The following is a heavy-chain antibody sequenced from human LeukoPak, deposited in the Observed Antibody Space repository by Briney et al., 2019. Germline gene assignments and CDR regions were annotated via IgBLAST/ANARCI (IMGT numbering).Heavy chain of an antibody. CDR3: ARGPSSNWSGLDF. J-gene: IGHJ4*02. D-gene: IGHD6-13*01. Sequence: GGSLRLSCAASGFSFSGHWMHWARQLPGKGLVWVSRISPTGSTTSYADSVKGRFTVSRGNAKNTLYLQVNNLRAEDTAVYYCARGPSSNWSGLDFWGQGTLLTVSS. CDR2: ISPTGSTT. V-gene: IGHV3-74*01. CDR1: GFSFSGHW.